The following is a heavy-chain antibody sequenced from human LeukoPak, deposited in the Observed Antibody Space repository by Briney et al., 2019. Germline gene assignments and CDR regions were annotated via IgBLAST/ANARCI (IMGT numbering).Heavy chain of an antibody. Sequence: GGSLRLSCAASGFTFSSYGMHWVRQAPGKGLEWVAVISYDGSKKYYADSVKGRFTISRDNSKNTLYLQMNSLRAEDTAVYYCARDSSGWYIPDAFDIWGQGTMVTVSS. D-gene: IGHD6-19*01. J-gene: IGHJ3*02. CDR3: ARDSSGWYIPDAFDI. V-gene: IGHV3-30*03. CDR2: ISYDGSKK. CDR1: GFTFSSYG.